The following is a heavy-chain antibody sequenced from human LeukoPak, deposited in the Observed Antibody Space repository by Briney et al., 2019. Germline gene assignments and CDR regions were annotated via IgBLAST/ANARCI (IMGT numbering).Heavy chain of an antibody. V-gene: IGHV3-30*02. Sequence: GGSLRLSCAASGFTFSSYGMHWVRQAPGKGLEWVAFIRYDGSNKYYADSVKGRFTISRDNFKNTLYLQMNSLRAEDTAVYYCAKDRRDGYNYRIDYWGQGTLVTVSS. J-gene: IGHJ4*02. CDR1: GFTFSSYG. CDR3: AKDRRDGYNYRIDY. D-gene: IGHD5-24*01. CDR2: IRYDGSNK.